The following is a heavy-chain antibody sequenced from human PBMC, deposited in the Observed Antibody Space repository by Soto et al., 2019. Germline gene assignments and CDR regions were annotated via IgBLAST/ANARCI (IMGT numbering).Heavy chain of an antibody. D-gene: IGHD6-13*01. Sequence: GGSQSRPVEARGLTFSGYPMSWVRQKTGKGLEWVSGISGSGDTTHYIESVKGQFAISRDNSANTLYLQMNSLRAEDTAVYYCARVPSSSYHYFDYWGQGTLVTVSS. V-gene: IGHV3-23*01. J-gene: IGHJ4*02. CDR1: GLTFSGYP. CDR2: ISGSGDTT. CDR3: ARVPSSSYHYFDY.